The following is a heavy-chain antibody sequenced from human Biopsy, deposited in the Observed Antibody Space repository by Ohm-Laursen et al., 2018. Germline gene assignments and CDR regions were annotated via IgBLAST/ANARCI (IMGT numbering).Heavy chain of an antibody. CDR1: GDSVTKYY. D-gene: IGHD4-11*01. CDR3: ARDSGILNYGNFKYYHYYGMDV. J-gene: IGHJ6*02. V-gene: IGHV4-59*02. CDR2: IYYSVIT. Sequence: SETLSLTCTVSGDSVTKYYWSWIRQPPGKGLVWIGHIYYSVITNYNPSLQSRVSISVDTSRNQDSQTLSSVTAADTAVYYCARDSGILNYGNFKYYHYYGMDVWGQGTKVTVSS.